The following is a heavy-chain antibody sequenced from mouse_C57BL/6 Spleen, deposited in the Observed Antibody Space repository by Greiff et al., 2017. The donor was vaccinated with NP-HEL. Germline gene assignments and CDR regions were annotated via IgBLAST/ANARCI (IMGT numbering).Heavy chain of an antibody. CDR3: AREGHYDYDGGYWYFDV. CDR2: INPNNGGT. D-gene: IGHD2-4*01. V-gene: IGHV1-26*01. Sequence: VQLQQSGPELVKPGASVKISCKASGYTFTDYYMNWVKQSHGKSLEWIGDINPNNGGTSYNQKFKGKATLTVDKSSSTAYMELRSLTSEDSAVYYCAREGHYDYDGGYWYFDVWGTGTTVTVSS. J-gene: IGHJ1*03. CDR1: GYTFTDYY.